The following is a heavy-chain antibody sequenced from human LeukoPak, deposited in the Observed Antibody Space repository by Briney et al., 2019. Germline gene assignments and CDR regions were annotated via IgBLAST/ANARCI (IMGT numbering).Heavy chain of an antibody. CDR1: GYTFTGYG. CDR2: ISAYNGNT. J-gene: IGHJ4*02. V-gene: IGHV1-18*01. CDR3: ARSSFLWYFDS. D-gene: IGHD3-16*01. Sequence: GASVKVSCKASGYTFTGYGISWVRQAPGQGLEWMGWISAYNGNTNYAQKLQGRVTMTTDTSTSTAYMELRSLRSEDTAVYYCARSSFLWYFDSWGQGTLVTVSS.